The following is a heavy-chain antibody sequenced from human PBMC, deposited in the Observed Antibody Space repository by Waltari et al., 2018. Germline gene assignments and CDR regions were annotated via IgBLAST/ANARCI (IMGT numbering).Heavy chain of an antibody. V-gene: IGHV3-30*02. D-gene: IGHD3-10*01. J-gene: IGHJ6*03. Sequence: QVQLVESGGGVVQPGGSLRLSCASSGFTFSSYGMHWVRQAPGKGLEWVAFIRYDVSNKYYADSVKGRFTISRDNSKNTLYLQMNSLRAEDTAVYYCAKEGGLLLWFGELEDYYYMDVWGKGTTVTVSS. CDR1: GFTFSSYG. CDR3: AKEGGLLLWFGELEDYYYMDV. CDR2: IRYDVSNK.